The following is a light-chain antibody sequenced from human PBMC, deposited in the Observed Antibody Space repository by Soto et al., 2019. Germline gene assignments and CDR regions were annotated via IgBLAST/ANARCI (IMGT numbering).Light chain of an antibody. CDR2: GAS. J-gene: IGKJ2*01. CDR1: QSVSSN. CDR3: QQYNNWPRYT. Sequence: EIVMTQSPATLSVSPGERATLSCRASQSVSSNLAWYQQKPGQAPRLLIYGASTRATGIPARFSGSGSGTXXXXXXXXXXXXXFAVYYCQQYNNWPRYTFGQGTKLEIK. V-gene: IGKV3-15*01.